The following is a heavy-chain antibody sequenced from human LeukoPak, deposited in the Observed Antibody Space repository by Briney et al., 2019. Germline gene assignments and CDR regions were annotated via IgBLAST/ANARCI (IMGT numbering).Heavy chain of an antibody. J-gene: IGHJ6*03. CDR1: GFTFSSYE. CDR3: ARGRHYYESSGYYLFMGV. D-gene: IGHD3-22*01. V-gene: IGHV3-48*03. Sequence: GGSLRLSCAASGFTFSSYEMNWVRQAPGKGLEWVSYISRSGSTIYYADSVKGRFTISRDNAKNSLYLQMNSLRAEDTAVYYCARGRHYYESSGYYLFMGVWGKGTTVTISS. CDR2: ISRSGSTI.